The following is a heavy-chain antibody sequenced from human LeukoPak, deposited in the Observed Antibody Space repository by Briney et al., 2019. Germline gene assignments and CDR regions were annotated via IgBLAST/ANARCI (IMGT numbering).Heavy chain of an antibody. D-gene: IGHD6-19*01. CDR2: INPNSGGT. J-gene: IGHJ4*02. V-gene: IGHV1-2*06. Sequence: ASVKVSCKASGYTFTGYYMHWVRQAPGHGLEWMGRINPNSGGTNYAQKVQGRVTMTRDTSISTAYMELSRLRSVDTAVYYCARVSAVAGGYFDYWGEGTLVTVPS. CDR1: GYTFTGYY. CDR3: ARVSAVAGGYFDY.